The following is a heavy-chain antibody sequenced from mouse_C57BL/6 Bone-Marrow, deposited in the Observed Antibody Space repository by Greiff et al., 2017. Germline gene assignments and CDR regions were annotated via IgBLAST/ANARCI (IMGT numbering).Heavy chain of an antibody. CDR1: GYTFTNYW. J-gene: IGHJ3*01. CDR3: ARSVVARAFAY. D-gene: IGHD1-1*01. V-gene: IGHV1-63*01. CDR2: IYPGGGYT. Sequence: VQLQQSGAELVRPGTSVKMSCKASGYTFTNYWIGWAKQRPGHGLEWIGDIYPGGGYTNYNEKFKGKATLTADKSSSTAYMQFSSLTSEDSAIYYCARSVVARAFAYWCQGTLVTVSA.